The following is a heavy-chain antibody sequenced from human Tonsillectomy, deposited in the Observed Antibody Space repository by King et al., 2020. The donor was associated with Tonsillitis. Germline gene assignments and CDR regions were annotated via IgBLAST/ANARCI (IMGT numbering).Heavy chain of an antibody. CDR2: ISTNNGNT. V-gene: IGHV1-18*04. CDR1: GYTFTSYG. Sequence: QLVQSGAEVKKPGASVKVSCKPSGYTFTSYGISWVRQAPGQGLEWMGWISTNNGNTNYAQKLQGRVTMTTDTSTSTAYMELRSLRADDTAVYYCVRVSGDYGSLTGFEYWGQGTLVTVSS. J-gene: IGHJ4*02. CDR3: VRVSGDYGSLTGFEY. D-gene: IGHD3-9*01.